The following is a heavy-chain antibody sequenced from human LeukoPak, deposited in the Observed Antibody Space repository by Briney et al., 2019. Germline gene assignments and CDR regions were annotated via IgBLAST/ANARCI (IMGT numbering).Heavy chain of an antibody. V-gene: IGHV4-59*01. Sequence: SETLSLTCTVSGGSISSYYWSWIRQPPGKGLECIGYIYYSGSTNYNPSLKSRVTISVDTSKNQFSLKLSSVTAADTAVYYCARALFVGLIDYWGQGTLVTVSS. CDR2: IYYSGST. CDR1: GGSISSYY. J-gene: IGHJ4*02. D-gene: IGHD2-21*01. CDR3: ARALFVGLIDY.